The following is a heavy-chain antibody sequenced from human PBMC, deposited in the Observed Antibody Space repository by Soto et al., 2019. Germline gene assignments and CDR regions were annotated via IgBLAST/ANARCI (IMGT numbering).Heavy chain of an antibody. V-gene: IGHV1-24*01. J-gene: IGHJ4*02. Sequence: ASVKVCCKVSGYTLTELAMHWVRQAPGKGLEWMGGFDPEDGETIYAQKFQGRVTMTEDTSTDTAYMELSSLRSEDTAVYYCTTRAPSFLTGYYLHFDYWGQGTLVTVSS. CDR3: TTRAPSFLTGYYLHFDY. D-gene: IGHD3-9*01. CDR1: GYTLTELA. CDR2: FDPEDGET.